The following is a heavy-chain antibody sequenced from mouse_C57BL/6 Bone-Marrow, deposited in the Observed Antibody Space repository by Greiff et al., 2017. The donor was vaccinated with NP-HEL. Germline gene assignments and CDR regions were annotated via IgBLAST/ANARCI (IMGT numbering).Heavy chain of an antibody. Sequence: VQLQQSGAELVRPGTSVKMSCKASGYTFTNYWIGWAKQRPGHGLEWIGDIYPGGGYTNYNEKFKGKATLTADKSSSTAYMQFSSLTSEDSAIYYCARYSNKFSYAMDYWGQGTSVTVSS. CDR2: IYPGGGYT. D-gene: IGHD2-5*01. CDR3: ARYSNKFSYAMDY. CDR1: GYTFTNYW. J-gene: IGHJ4*01. V-gene: IGHV1-63*01.